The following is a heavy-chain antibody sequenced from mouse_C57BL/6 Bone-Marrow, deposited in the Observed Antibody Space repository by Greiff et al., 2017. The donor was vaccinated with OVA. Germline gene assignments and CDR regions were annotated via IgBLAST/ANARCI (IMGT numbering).Heavy chain of an antibody. CDR3: AREGGWAPYFDY. J-gene: IGHJ2*01. CDR1: GYTFTSYW. D-gene: IGHD3-3*01. CDR2: IDPSDSYT. V-gene: IGHV1-69*01. Sequence: LQQPGAELVMPGASVKLSCKASGYTFTSYWMHWVKQRPGQGLEWIGEIDPSDSYTNYNQKFKGKSTLTVDKSSSTAYMQLSSLTSEDSAVYYCAREGGWAPYFDYWGQGTTLTVSS.